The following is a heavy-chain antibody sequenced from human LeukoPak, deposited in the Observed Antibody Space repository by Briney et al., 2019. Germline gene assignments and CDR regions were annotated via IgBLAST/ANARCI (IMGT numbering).Heavy chain of an antibody. J-gene: IGHJ4*02. V-gene: IGHV5-51*01. Sequence: GESLKISCKASGYSFTNYWIGWVRQMPGEGLEWMGIIYPGDSDTRYSPSLERQVTISADKSINTAYLQWSSLKASDTAMYYCARKRDTAPVDYWGQGTLVTVSS. CDR3: ARKRDTAPVDY. CDR2: IYPGDSDT. CDR1: GYSFTNYW. D-gene: IGHD5-18*01.